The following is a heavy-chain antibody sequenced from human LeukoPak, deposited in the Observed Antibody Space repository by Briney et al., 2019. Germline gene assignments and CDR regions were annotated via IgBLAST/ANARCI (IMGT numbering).Heavy chain of an antibody. CDR3: ARGRYSGSYYDTLFDY. D-gene: IGHD1-26*01. V-gene: IGHV1-46*01. CDR1: GYTFTSYY. Sequence: ASVKVSCKASGYTFTSYYMHWVRQAPGQGLEWMGIINPSGGSTSYAQKFQGRVTMTRDMSTSTVYMELSSLRSEDTAVYYCARGRYSGSYYDTLFDYWGQGTLVTVSS. CDR2: INPSGGST. J-gene: IGHJ4*02.